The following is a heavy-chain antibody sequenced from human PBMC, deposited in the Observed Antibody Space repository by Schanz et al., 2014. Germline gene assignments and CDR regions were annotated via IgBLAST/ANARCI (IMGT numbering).Heavy chain of an antibody. Sequence: EEKMEGAGGGLVKPGGSLRLSCAASGFTFSSYGMNWVRQAPGQGLACFSYIRSLLSSIYYADSMKGRFTISRDNAKNSLYLQMNSLRAEDTAVYYCVRDTDYHFDYWGQGTLVTVSS. CDR1: GFTFSSYG. J-gene: IGHJ4*02. CDR2: IRSLLSSI. CDR3: VRDTDYHFDY. V-gene: IGHV3-21*01. D-gene: IGHD4-17*01.